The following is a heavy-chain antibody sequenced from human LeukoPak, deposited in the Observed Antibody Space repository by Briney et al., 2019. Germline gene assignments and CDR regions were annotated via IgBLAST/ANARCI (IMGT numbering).Heavy chain of an antibody. Sequence: GSLRLSCAAYGFTFSSYWMSWIRQHPGKGLEWIGYIYYSGSTNYNPSLKSRVTISVDKSKNQFSLKLSSVTAADTAVYYCARVSSGATTVDYWGQGTLVTVSS. V-gene: IGHV4-59*12. D-gene: IGHD1-26*01. J-gene: IGHJ4*02. CDR3: ARVSSGATTVDY. CDR1: GFTFSSYW. CDR2: IYYSGST.